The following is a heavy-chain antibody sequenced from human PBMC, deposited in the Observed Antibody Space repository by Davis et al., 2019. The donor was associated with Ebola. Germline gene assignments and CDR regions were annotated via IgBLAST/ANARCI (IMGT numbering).Heavy chain of an antibody. V-gene: IGHV3-21*01. CDR2: ISSSSYYI. Sequence: GRSLRPSCAASGFTSSSYSMNWVRQAPGKGLEWVSSISSSSYYIYYADSLKGRFTISRDNAKNSLYLQMNSLRAEDTAVYHCARGGYYDSSGYSHKAFDIWGQGTKVTVS. CDR3: ARGGYYDSSGYSHKAFDI. D-gene: IGHD3-22*01. CDR1: GFTSSSYS. J-gene: IGHJ3*02.